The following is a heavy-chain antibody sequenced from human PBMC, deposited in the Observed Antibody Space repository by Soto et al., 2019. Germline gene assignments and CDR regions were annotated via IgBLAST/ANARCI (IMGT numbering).Heavy chain of an antibody. Sequence: GGSLRLSCSASGFTFSSYDIHWVRQGPGKGLEWASAIGTAGDTNYAGSVKGRFTISRENAKNSLYLQMNSLRAGDTAIYFCARAIGPTLFDYWGQGTLVTVSS. J-gene: IGHJ4*02. CDR3: ARAIGPTLFDY. CDR2: IGTAGDT. V-gene: IGHV3-13*04. CDR1: GFTFSSYD. D-gene: IGHD3-22*01.